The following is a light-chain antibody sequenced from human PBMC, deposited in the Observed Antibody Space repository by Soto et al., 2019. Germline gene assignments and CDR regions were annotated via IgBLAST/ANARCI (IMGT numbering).Light chain of an antibody. CDR2: EVS. V-gene: IGLV2-14*01. J-gene: IGLJ1*01. CDR1: SGDVGGYNS. CDR3: KSYAGSNTYV. Sequence: QSALTQPASVSGSPGQSITISCTGTSGDVGGYNSVSWYQQHPGKAPKVMIYEVSNRPSGVSNRFSGSKSGNTASLTISGLQAEDEADYFCKSYAGSNTYVFGSGTKLTVL.